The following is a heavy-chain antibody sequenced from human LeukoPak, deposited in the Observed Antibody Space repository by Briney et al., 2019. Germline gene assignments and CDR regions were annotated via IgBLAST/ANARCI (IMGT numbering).Heavy chain of an antibody. J-gene: IGHJ4*01. CDR1: GGSISSSNYY. V-gene: IGHV4-39*01. D-gene: IGHD6-19*01. CDR3: ASKQWLWYYFDS. CDR2: ISYSGST. Sequence: SETLSLTCTVSGGSISSSNYYWIWIRQRPGKGLEWIGSISYSGSTFYNSSLKSRVTISVDTSKNQFSLKLSSATAADTAVYYCASKQWLWYYFDSWGQGTLVTVSS.